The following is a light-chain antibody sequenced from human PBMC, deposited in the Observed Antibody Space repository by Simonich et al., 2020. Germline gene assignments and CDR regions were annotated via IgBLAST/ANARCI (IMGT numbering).Light chain of an antibody. J-gene: IGKJ1*01. Sequence: DIVMSQSPDSLAVSLGERATINCKSSQSVLYSSNYKIYLAWYQQKPGQPPKLLIYWASTRESGVPDQCSGSGSGTEFTLPISSLQAEDVAVYYCQQYYSTPWTFGQGTKVEIK. CDR2: WAS. CDR3: QQYYSTPWT. V-gene: IGKV4-1*01. CDR1: QSVLYSSNYKIY.